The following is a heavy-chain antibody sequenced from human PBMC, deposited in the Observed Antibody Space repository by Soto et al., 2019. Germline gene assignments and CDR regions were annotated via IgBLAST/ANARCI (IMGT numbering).Heavy chain of an antibody. Sequence: XAILSLTCAVYGGSFSGYDWSWIRQPPGKGLEWIGEINHSGSTNYNPSLKSRVTLSVDTSKNQFSLKLSSVTAADTAVYYCARARTVYYYYGMDVWRQGTTVTVS. V-gene: IGHV4-34*01. J-gene: IGHJ6*02. CDR2: INHSGST. CDR1: GGSFSGYD. CDR3: ARARTVYYYYGMDV.